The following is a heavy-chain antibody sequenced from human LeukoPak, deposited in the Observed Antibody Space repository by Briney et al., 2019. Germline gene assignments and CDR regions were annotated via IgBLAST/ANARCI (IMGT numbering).Heavy chain of an antibody. CDR3: AWGYSGYDFRFDY. D-gene: IGHD5-12*01. CDR2: IIPIFGTA. CDR1: GGTFSSYA. J-gene: IGHJ4*02. Sequence: AVKVSCKASGGTFSSYAISWVRQAPGQGLEWMGGIIPIFGTANYAQKFQGRVTITADESTSTAYMELSSLRSEDTAVYYCAWGYSGYDFRFDYWGQGTLVTVSS. V-gene: IGHV1-69*13.